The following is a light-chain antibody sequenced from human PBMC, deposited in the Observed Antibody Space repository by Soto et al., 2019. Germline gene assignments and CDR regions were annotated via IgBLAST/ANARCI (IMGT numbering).Light chain of an antibody. CDR3: QQYGSFPLT. CDR2: GAS. Sequence: EIVLKQSPGSLSLSPGERATLSCRASQSARSSYLAWYQQKPGQAPRLLIYGASSRATCIPDRFSGSGSGTDFTLTISRLEPEEFAVYYCQQYGSFPLTFGGGTKVEI. V-gene: IGKV3-20*01. CDR1: QSARSSY. J-gene: IGKJ4*01.